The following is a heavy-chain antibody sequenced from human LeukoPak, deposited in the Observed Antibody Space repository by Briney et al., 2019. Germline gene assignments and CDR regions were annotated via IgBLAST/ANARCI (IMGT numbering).Heavy chain of an antibody. J-gene: IGHJ3*02. D-gene: IGHD1-26*01. CDR2: ISSSSSYI. CDR3: ARGRSGSYTDDNAFDI. Sequence: GGSLRLSCAASGFTFSSYWMHWVRQAPGKGLEWVSSISSSSSYIYYADSVKGRFTISRDNAKNSLYLQMNSLRAEDTAVYYCARGRSGSYTDDNAFDIWGQGTMVTVSS. CDR1: GFTFSSYW. V-gene: IGHV3-21*01.